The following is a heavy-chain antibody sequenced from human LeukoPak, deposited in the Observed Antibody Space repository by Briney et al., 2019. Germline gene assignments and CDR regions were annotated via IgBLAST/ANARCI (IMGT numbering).Heavy chain of an antibody. J-gene: IGHJ4*02. CDR2: IYSGETT. D-gene: IGHD4/OR15-4a*01. CDR3: ARPRDYGFDY. V-gene: IGHV4-39*01. Sequence: PSETLSLTCTVSGGSISSSSPYWGWIRQPPGKGLEWIGTIYSGETTYYNSSLKSRVTISVDTSKNQFSLKLSSVTAADTAVYYCARPRDYGFDYWGQGTLVTVSS. CDR1: GGSISSSSPY.